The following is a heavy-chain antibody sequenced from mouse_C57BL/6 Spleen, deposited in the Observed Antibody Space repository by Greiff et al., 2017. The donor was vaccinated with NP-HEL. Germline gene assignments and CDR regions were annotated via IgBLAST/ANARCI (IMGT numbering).Heavy chain of an antibody. V-gene: IGHV14-4*01. CDR2: IDPENGDT. D-gene: IGHD1-1*01. J-gene: IGHJ1*03. CDR1: GFNIKDDY. Sequence: VHVKQSGAELVRPGASVKLSCTASGFNIKDDYMHWVKQRPEQGLEWIGWIDPENGDTEYASKFQGKATITADTSSNTAYLQLSSLTSEDTAVYYCTTNYGSSYGVWGTGTTVTVSS. CDR3: TTNYGSSYGV.